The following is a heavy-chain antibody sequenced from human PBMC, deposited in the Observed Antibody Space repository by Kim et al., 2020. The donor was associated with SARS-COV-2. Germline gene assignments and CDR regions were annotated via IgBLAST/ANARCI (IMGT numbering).Heavy chain of an antibody. D-gene: IGHD4-4*01. CDR3: ARMTTVTTTLFYGHYYYGMDV. CDR2: IDWDDDK. V-gene: IGHV2-70*01. Sequence: SGPTLVNPTQTLTLTCTFSGFSLSTSGMCVSWIRQPPGKALEWLALIDWDDDKYYSTSLKTRLTISKDTSKNQVVLTMTNMDPVDTATYYCARMTTVTTTLFYGHYYYGMDVWGQGTTVTVSS. CDR1: GFSLSTSGMC. J-gene: IGHJ6*02.